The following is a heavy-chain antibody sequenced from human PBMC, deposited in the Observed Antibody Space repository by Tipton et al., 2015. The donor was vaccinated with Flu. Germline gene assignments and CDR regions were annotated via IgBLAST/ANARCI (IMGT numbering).Heavy chain of an antibody. CDR3: ARRDYGNYVSDPKNWFDS. J-gene: IGHJ5*01. V-gene: IGHV4-38-2*01. D-gene: IGHD4-11*01. CDR1: GDAIRSDYL. Sequence: TLSLTCSVSGDAIRSDYLWGWIRQPPGRGLEWIGNVFRSGSGYLNPSLKSRVAISIDTSRKQFSLKLSSLTAADTAVYFCARRDYGNYVSDPKNWFDSWGQGTLVTVSS. CDR2: VFRSGSG.